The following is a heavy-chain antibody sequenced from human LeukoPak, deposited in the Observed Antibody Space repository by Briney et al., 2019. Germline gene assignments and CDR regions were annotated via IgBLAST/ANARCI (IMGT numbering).Heavy chain of an antibody. V-gene: IGHV3-7*01. CDR1: GFTFSTYW. J-gene: IGHJ4*02. CDR3: ARDSGCSSTSCYTGGDY. D-gene: IGHD2-2*02. Sequence: GGSLRLSCTASGFTFSTYWMSWVRQAPGKGLEWVANINQDGSEKYYVDSVKGRFTISRDNAKNSLYLQMNSLRAEDTAVYYCARDSGCSSTSCYTGGDYWGQGTLVTVSS. CDR2: INQDGSEK.